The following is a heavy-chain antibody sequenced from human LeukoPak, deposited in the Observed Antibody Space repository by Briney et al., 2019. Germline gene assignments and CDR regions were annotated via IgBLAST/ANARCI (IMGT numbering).Heavy chain of an antibody. D-gene: IGHD6-19*01. CDR3: ANFVDSSGGGAFDI. J-gene: IGHJ3*02. V-gene: IGHV4-59*01. CDR2: IYYSGST. Sequence: PSETLSLTCTVSGGSISSYYWSWIRQPPGKGLEWIGYIYYSGSTNYNPSLKSRVTISVDTSKNQFSLKLSSVTAADTAVYYCANFVDSSGGGAFDIWGQGTMVTVSS. CDR1: GGSISSYY.